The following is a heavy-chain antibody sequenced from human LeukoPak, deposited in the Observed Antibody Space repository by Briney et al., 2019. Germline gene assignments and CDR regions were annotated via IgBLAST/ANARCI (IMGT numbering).Heavy chain of an antibody. CDR2: ISGSGGST. D-gene: IGHD3-9*01. V-gene: IGHV3-23*01. CDR3: ARSLRYFDLDYYYMDV. CDR1: GFTFSSYA. J-gene: IGHJ6*03. Sequence: GGSLRLSCAASGFTFSSYAMSWVRQAPGKGLEWVSAISGSGGSTYYADSVKGRFTISRDNSKNTLYLQMNSLRAEDTAVYYCARSLRYFDLDYYYMDVWGKGTTVTVSS.